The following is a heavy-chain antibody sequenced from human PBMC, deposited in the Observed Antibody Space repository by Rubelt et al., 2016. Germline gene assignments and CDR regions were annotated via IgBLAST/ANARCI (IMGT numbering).Heavy chain of an antibody. CDR2: VSYSGMI. Sequence: QLQLQESGLGLLKTSETLSLTCTVSGGSVSSGDYHWAWIRQPPGKGLEWLASVSYSGMIYHNPSLKGRLPLSVDASKNQIALTSGAVTATDTAVYYCVRWIYCDQQTGLYKWFDPWGQGTLVTVSS. J-gene: IGHJ5*02. CDR3: VRWIYCDQQTGLYKWFDP. D-gene: IGHD5/OR15-5a*01. CDR1: GGSVSSGDYH. V-gene: IGHV4-39*01.